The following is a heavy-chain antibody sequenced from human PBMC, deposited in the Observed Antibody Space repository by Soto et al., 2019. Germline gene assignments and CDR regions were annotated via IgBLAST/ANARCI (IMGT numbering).Heavy chain of an antibody. D-gene: IGHD2-2*01. CDR1: GFTFSSYA. Sequence: PGGSLRLSCAASGFTFSSYAMSWVRQAPGKGLEWVSAISGSGGSTYYADSVKGRFTISRDNSKNTLYLQMNSLRAEDTAVYYCAKGSHQLPGTYYYMDVWGKGTTVTVSS. J-gene: IGHJ6*03. CDR2: ISGSGGST. CDR3: AKGSHQLPGTYYYMDV. V-gene: IGHV3-23*01.